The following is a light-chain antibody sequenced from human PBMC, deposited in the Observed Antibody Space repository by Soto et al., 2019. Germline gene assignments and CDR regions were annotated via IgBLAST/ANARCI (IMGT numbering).Light chain of an antibody. CDR1: QSVNSNS. CDR3: QQQGRSWIT. CDR2: GDT. Sequence: EVVLTQSPGTLSLSPGERATLSCRASQSVNSNSLARYQQKPGPAPRVFLYGDTTRATGIPDGFSGSGSGTDFTLTISRLEPEDFAVYYCQQQGRSWITFGQGTRLEI. V-gene: IGKV3-20*01. J-gene: IGKJ5*01.